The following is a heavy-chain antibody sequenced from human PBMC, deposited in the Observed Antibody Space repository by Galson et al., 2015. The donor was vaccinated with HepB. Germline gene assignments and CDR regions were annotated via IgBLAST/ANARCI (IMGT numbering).Heavy chain of an antibody. V-gene: IGHV3-66*02. D-gene: IGHD6-13*01. CDR2: IYSGGST. CDR1: GFTVSSNY. J-gene: IGHJ4*02. Sequence: SLRLSCAASGFTVSSNYMSWVRQAPGKGLEWVSVIYSGGSTYYADSVKGRFTISRDNSKNTLYLQMNSLRAEDTAVYYCAREEVGETGSWPFDYWGQGTLVTVSS. CDR3: AREEVGETGSWPFDY.